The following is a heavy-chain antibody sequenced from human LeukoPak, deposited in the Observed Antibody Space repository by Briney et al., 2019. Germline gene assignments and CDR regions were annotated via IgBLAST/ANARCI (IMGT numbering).Heavy chain of an antibody. CDR3: ARDYGSYFLPKYYYMDV. J-gene: IGHJ6*03. V-gene: IGHV1-18*04. CDR2: ISAYNGNT. D-gene: IGHD1-26*01. Sequence: ASVKVSCKASGYTFTGYYMHWVRQAPGQGLEWMGWISAYNGNTNYAQKLQGRVTMTTDTSTSTAYMELRSLRSDDTAVYYCARDYGSYFLPKYYYMDVWGKGTTVTVSS. CDR1: GYTFTGYY.